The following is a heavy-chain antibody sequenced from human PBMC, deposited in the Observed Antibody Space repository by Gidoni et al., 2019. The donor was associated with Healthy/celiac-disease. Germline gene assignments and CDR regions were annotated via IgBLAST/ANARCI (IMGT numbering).Heavy chain of an antibody. CDR1: GGSFSGYY. D-gene: IGHD2-8*01. V-gene: IGHV4-34*01. CDR3: AGLYCTNGVCADTNAFDI. J-gene: IGHJ3*02. Sequence: QVQLQQWGAGLLKPSETLSLTCAVYGGSFSGYYWSWIRQPPGKGLEWIGEINHSGSTNYNPSLKSRVTISVDTSKNQFSLKLSSVTAADTAVYYCAGLYCTNGVCADTNAFDIWGQGTMVTVSS. CDR2: INHSGST.